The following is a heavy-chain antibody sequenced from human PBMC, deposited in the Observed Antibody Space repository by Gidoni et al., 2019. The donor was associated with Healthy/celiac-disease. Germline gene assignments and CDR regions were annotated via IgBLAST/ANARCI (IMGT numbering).Heavy chain of an antibody. V-gene: IGHV3-30*18. J-gene: IGHJ4*02. CDR3: AKDRRHAEYSSSLDY. CDR2: ISYDGSNK. CDR1: GFTFSSYG. D-gene: IGHD6-6*01. Sequence: QVQLVESGGGVVQPGRSLRLSCAASGFTFSSYGMHWVRQAPGKGLEWVAVISYDGSNKYYADSVKGRFTISRDNSKNTLYLQMNSLRAEDTAVYYCAKDRRHAEYSSSLDYWGQGTLVTVSS.